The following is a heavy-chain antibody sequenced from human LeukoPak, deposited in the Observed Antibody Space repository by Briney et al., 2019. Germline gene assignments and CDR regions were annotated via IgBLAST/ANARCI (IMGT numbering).Heavy chain of an antibody. CDR1: GFTVSSNY. V-gene: IGHV3-66*01. D-gene: IGHD1-26*01. J-gene: IGHJ5*02. CDR3: ARDRGSIVGATLPVWFDP. CDR2: IYSGGST. Sequence: PGGSLRLSCAASGFTVSSNYMSWVRQAPGKGLEWVSVIYSGGSTYYADSVKGRFTISRDNSKNTLYLQMNSLRAEDTAVYYCARDRGSIVGATLPVWFDPWGQGTLVTVSS.